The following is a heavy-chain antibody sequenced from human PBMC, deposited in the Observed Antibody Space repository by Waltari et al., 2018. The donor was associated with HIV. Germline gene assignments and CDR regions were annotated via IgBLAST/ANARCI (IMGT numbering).Heavy chain of an antibody. D-gene: IGHD3-10*01. CDR1: SAAITNDD. CDR2: ISDSGST. V-gene: IGHV4-59*01. J-gene: IGHJ4*02. CDR3: ARGRRWLQFHGHYYFDY. Sequence: VQLQESGPGLVKPSEPLSLTCNVSSAAITNDDWNWIRQPPGKELECSGYISDSGSTKYGPLKSLVTLSIVSSKNQFSLKLRAVTAADTAVYFCARGRRWLQFHGHYYFDYWGQGTLVTVSS.